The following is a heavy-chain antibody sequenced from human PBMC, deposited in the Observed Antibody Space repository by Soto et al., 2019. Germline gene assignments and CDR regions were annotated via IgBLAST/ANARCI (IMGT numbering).Heavy chain of an antibody. CDR2: ISSSKNYI. D-gene: IGHD2-15*01. CDR3: ARRRGPERDCSVGSCYSRRDAFDI. V-gene: IGHV3-21*01. CDR1: GFTFSDYS. Sequence: GGSLRLSCVASGFTFSDYSMNWVRRAPGKGLEWVSSISSSKNYIYYADSLEGRFSISRDNTQNSLYLQMNSLRVEDTAVYYCARRRGPERDCSVGSCYSRRDAFDIWGQGSMVTVSS. J-gene: IGHJ3*02.